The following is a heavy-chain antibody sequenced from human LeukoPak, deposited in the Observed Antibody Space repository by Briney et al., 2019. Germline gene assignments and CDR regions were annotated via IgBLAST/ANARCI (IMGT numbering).Heavy chain of an antibody. V-gene: IGHV1-18*04. CDR1: GYTFTGYY. Sequence: ASVKVSCKASGYTFTGYYMHWVRQAPGQGLEWMGWTSAYNGNTNHAQKFQGRVTMTTDTSTSTAYMELRSLRSDDTAVYYCARDYDSSGYRIFDPWGQGTLVTVSS. CDR2: TSAYNGNT. D-gene: IGHD3-22*01. CDR3: ARDYDSSGYRIFDP. J-gene: IGHJ5*02.